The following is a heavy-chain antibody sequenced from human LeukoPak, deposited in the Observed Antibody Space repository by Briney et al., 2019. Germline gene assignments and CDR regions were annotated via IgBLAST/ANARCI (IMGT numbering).Heavy chain of an antibody. V-gene: IGHV3-74*01. J-gene: IGHJ4*02. CDR2: INSDGCRT. D-gene: IGHD6-6*01. CDR1: GFTFSNYW. CDR3: ARSTYTSTSSAY. Sequence: GGSLRLSCAASGFTFSNYWIHWVRQAPGKGLVWVSRINSDGCRTSYADSVKGRFTTSRDNAKNTVYLQMNSLRAEDTAVYYCARSTYTSTSSAYWGQGTLVTVSS.